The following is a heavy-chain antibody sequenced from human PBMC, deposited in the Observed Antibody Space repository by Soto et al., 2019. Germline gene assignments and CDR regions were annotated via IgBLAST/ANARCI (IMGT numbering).Heavy chain of an antibody. CDR2: IYYSGST. D-gene: IGHD3-9*01. J-gene: IGHJ4*02. Sequence: PSETLSLTCTVSGGSISSSSYYWGWIRQPPGKGLEWIGSIYYSGSTYYNPSLKSRFTISRDNAKNSLYLQMNSLRAEDTAVYYCARGSRYSEAYWGQGALVTVSS. CDR1: GGSISSSSYY. V-gene: IGHV4-39*07. CDR3: ARGSRYSEAY.